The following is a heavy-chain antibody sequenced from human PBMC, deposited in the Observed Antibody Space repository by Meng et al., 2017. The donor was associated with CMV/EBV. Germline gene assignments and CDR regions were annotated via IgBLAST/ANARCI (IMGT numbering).Heavy chain of an antibody. CDR3: PRVANSVARGIVATEASAFDI. CDR2: ISAYNGNT. J-gene: IGHJ3*02. Sequence: ASVKVSCKASGYTFTSYGIGWVRQAPGQGLEGMGWISAYNGNTNYAQRLQGRVTMTTDTSTSTAYMELRSLRSDDTVGYYCPRVANSVARGIVATEASAFDIWGQGTMVTVSS. V-gene: IGHV1-18*01. D-gene: IGHD5-12*01. CDR1: GYTFTSYG.